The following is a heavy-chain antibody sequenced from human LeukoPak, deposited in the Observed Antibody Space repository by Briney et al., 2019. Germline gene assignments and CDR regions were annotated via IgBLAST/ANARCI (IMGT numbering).Heavy chain of an antibody. V-gene: IGHV3-64D*06. CDR2: ISSNGGST. J-gene: IGHJ4*02. CDR3: VKGYCSSISCSLIDY. D-gene: IGHD2-2*01. Sequence: GGSLRLSCSASGFTLSRYGMHWVRQAPGKGLEYVSGISSNGGSTNYADSVKGRFTISRDNSKNTLHLQMSGLRAEDTAVYYCVKGYCSSISCSLIDYGGQGTLVTVSS. CDR1: GFTLSRYG.